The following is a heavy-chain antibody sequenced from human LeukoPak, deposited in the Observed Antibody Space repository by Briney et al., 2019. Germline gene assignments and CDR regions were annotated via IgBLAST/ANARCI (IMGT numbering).Heavy chain of an antibody. CDR3: ASRYCSGGSCYP. D-gene: IGHD2-15*01. V-gene: IGHV4-34*01. CDR1: GGSFSGYY. J-gene: IGHJ5*02. CDR2: INHSGST. Sequence: SETLSLTCAVYGGSFSGYYWSWIRQPPGKGLEWIGEINHSGSTNYNPSLKSRVTISVDTSKNQFSLKLSSVTAADTAVYYCASRYCSGGSCYPWGQGTLVTVSS.